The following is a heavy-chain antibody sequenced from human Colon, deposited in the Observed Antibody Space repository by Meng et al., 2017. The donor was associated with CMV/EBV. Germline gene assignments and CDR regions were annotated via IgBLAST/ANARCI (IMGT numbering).Heavy chain of an antibody. D-gene: IGHD2-2*01. CDR2: INHSGST. CDR1: GGSFSGYY. J-gene: IGHJ4*02. CDR3: ARGPAYCSSTSCYTGDY. Sequence: GSLRLSCAVYGGSFSGYYWSWIRQPPGKGLEWIGEINHSGSTNYNPSLKSRVTISVGTSKNQFSLKLSSVTAADTAVYYCARGPAYCSSTSCYTGDYWGQGTLVTVSS. V-gene: IGHV4-34*01.